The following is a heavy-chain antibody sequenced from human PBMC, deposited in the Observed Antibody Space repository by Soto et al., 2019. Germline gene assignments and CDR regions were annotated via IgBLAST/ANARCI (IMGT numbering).Heavy chain of an antibody. J-gene: IGHJ3*02. CDR2: TIPVFNTA. Sequence: QVQLEQSGAEVKKPGSSVKVSCKASGGTLSDHGVAWLRQAPGQGLEWMGGTIPVFNTANYAQKFQGRVTVTADKFTNIAYLELSSLRSEDTAFYFCARGVYGVGIYYTGPSAFDIWGQGTMVIVSS. D-gene: IGHD3-10*01. CDR1: GGTLSDHG. CDR3: ARGVYGVGIYYTGPSAFDI. V-gene: IGHV1-69*06.